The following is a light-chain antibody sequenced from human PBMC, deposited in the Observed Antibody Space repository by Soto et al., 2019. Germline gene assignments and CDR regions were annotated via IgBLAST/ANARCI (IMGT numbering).Light chain of an antibody. V-gene: IGKV3-15*01. J-gene: IGKJ5*01. CDR2: GAT. CDR1: QSVSIL. CDR3: QQYNNWPFS. Sequence: EIVMTQSPATLSVSPGERSTLSCRASQSVSILLAWYQQKPCQAPRLLIHGATTRATGIPARFCGSGSETDFTLTISGLQSEDSAVYFCQQYNNWPFSFGQGTRREIK.